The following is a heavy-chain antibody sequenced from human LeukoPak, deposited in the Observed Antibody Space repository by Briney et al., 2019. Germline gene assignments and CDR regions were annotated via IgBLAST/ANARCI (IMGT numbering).Heavy chain of an antibody. CDR1: GFTFNSYA. D-gene: IGHD4-17*01. CDR2: ISGSGGST. V-gene: IGHV3-23*01. J-gene: IGHJ3*02. CDR3: AKDRTTEGRMDDAFDI. Sequence: PGGSLRLSCAASGFTFNSYAMSWVRQAPGKGLEWVSAISGSGGSTYHADSVKGRFTISRDNSKNTLYLQMNSLRAEDTAVYYCAKDRTTEGRMDDAFDIWGQGTMVTVSS.